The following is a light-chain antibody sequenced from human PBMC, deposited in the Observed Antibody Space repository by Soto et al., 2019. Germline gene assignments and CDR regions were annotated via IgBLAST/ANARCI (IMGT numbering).Light chain of an antibody. Sequence: ESVLTQSPGTLSLSPGERATLSCRASQSVSSSYLAWYQQKPGQAPRLLIYGASSRATGIPNSFSGSGSGTAFPLTISRLEPEDFAVYYCQQYGSSPRFTFGPGTKVDIK. J-gene: IGKJ3*01. CDR2: GAS. CDR1: QSVSSSY. V-gene: IGKV3-20*01. CDR3: QQYGSSPRFT.